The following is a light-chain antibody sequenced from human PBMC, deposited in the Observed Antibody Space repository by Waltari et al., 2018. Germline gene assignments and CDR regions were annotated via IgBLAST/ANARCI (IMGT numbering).Light chain of an antibody. CDR2: DVS. CDR1: SSDIGAYNY. V-gene: IGLV2-14*03. CDR3: SSFTTSSTVV. Sequence: QSALTQPASVSGSPGQSITISCTGTSSDIGAYNYVSWYQQHPGKASKLMIFDVSHRPSAVSNRFSGSKSGNTASLTLSGLQAEDEADYHCSSFTTSSTVVFGGGTKLTVL. J-gene: IGLJ2*01.